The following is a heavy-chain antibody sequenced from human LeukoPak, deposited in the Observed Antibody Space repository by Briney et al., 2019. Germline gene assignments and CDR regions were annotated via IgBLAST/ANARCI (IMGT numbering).Heavy chain of an antibody. CDR3: ARDMWIQLPRDDY. V-gene: IGHV3-53*01. CDR1: GFAVSSNY. Sequence: GGSLRLSCAVSGFAVSSNYMNWVRQAPGKGLEWVSVIHAGGTTFYADSVKGRFTISRDNAKNSLYLQMNSLRAEDTAVYYCARDMWIQLPRDDYWGQGTLVTVSS. CDR2: IHAGGTT. D-gene: IGHD5-18*01. J-gene: IGHJ4*02.